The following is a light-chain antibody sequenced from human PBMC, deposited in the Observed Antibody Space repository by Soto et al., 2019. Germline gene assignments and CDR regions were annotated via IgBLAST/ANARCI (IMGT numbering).Light chain of an antibody. CDR2: DAS. V-gene: IGKV1-5*01. CDR3: QKFNNYPLT. CDR1: QTISNW. Sequence: DIQMTQSPSTLSASVGDRVTITCRASQTISNWLAWYQQKPGKAPNLLIYDASSLESGVPSRFSGSGSGTEFTLTISSLQPEDIATYYCQKFNNYPLTFGPGTKVDIK. J-gene: IGKJ3*01.